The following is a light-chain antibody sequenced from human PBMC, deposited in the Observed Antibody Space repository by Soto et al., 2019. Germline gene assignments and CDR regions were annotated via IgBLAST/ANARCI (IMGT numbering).Light chain of an antibody. J-gene: IGKJ3*01. CDR2: GAS. Sequence: DVPMTQSPSTLSASVGDRVTITCRASQSISSWLAWYQQKPGRAPKLLIYGASSLESWVPSRFSGSGSGTEFTLTISSLQPDDFATYYCQQYNTYSFTFGPGTKVDIK. V-gene: IGKV1-5*01. CDR3: QQYNTYSFT. CDR1: QSISSW.